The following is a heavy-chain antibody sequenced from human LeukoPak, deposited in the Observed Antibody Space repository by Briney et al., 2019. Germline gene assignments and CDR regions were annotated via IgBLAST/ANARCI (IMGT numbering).Heavy chain of an antibody. CDR2: TSNDGSNE. CDR1: GFTFSSYA. J-gene: IGHJ3*02. D-gene: IGHD6-13*01. Sequence: PGRSLRLSCAASGFTFSSYAMHWVRQAPGKGLEWVAVTSNDGSNENYADSVKGRFTISRDNSKNTLYLQMNSLKAEDTALYYCARDRWGWGAPGTADDAFDIWGQGTMVTVSS. V-gene: IGHV3-30-3*01. CDR3: ARDRWGWGAPGTADDAFDI.